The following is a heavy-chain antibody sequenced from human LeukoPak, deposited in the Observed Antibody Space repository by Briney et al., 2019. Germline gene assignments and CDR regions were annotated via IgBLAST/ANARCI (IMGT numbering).Heavy chain of an antibody. V-gene: IGHV4-61*02. D-gene: IGHD4-23*01. Sequence: SETLSLTCSVSGGSMSSGSYHWGWIRQPAGKGLESIGRIYISGSTHYNPSLKSRVTISVDTSKNQFSLQLTSVTAADTAVYYCARGYGGYIDYWGQGTLVTVSS. CDR3: ARGYGGYIDY. CDR2: IYISGST. J-gene: IGHJ4*02. CDR1: GGSMSSGSYH.